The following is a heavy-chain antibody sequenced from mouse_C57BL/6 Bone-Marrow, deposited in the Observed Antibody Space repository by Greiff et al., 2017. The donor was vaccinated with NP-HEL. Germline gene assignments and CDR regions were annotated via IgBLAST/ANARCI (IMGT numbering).Heavy chain of an antibody. CDR2: IYPRDGST. J-gene: IGHJ3*01. D-gene: IGHD1-1*01. CDR1: GYTFTSYD. Sequence: VQLQESGPELVKPGASVKLSCKASGYTFTSYDINWVKQRPGQGLEWIGWIYPRDGSTKYNEKFKGKATLTVDTSSSTAYMELHSLTSEDSAVYFCARRGDYYGSSPFAYWGQGTLVTVSA. V-gene: IGHV1-85*01. CDR3: ARRGDYYGSSPFAY.